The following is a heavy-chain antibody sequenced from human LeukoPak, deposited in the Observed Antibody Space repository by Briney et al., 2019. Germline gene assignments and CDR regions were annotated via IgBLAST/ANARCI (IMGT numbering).Heavy chain of an antibody. D-gene: IGHD2/OR15-2a*01. CDR2: IYPGDSAT. Sequence: NRGASLQISCKASGYSFSSYWIGWVHQLPGKGLEWMGIIYPGDSATRYSPSFQGQVTISADKSISTAYLQWSSLKASDTAMYYCARNRDSDYWGRGTLVTVSS. J-gene: IGHJ4*02. V-gene: IGHV5-51*07. CDR1: GYSFSSYW. CDR3: ARNRDSDY.